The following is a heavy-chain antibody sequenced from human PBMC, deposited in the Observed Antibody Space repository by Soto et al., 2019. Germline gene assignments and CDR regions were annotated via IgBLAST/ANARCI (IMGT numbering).Heavy chain of an antibody. J-gene: IGHJ4*02. V-gene: IGHV4-30-4*01. CDR1: GVSISSGDDY. CDR3: ARGGGYDY. CDR2: IYSSGST. Sequence: PSETLSLTCIVSGVSISSGDDYWSWIRQPPGKGLEWIGYIYSSGSTYYNPSLRSRVTISADTSKNQLSLKLTSVTAADTAVYYCARGGGYDYWGQGALVTVSS. D-gene: IGHD3-22*01.